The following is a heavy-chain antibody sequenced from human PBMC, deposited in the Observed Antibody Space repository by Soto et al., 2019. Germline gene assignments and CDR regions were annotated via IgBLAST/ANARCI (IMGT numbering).Heavy chain of an antibody. CDR3: ASTVVTPLDY. Sequence: SETLSLTCTVSGGSISSYYWSWIRQPPGKGLEWIGYIYYSGSTNYNPSLKSRVTISVDTSKNQFSLKLSSVTAADTAVYYCASTVVTPLDYWGQGTLVTVSS. D-gene: IGHD2-21*02. V-gene: IGHV4-59*01. J-gene: IGHJ4*02. CDR2: IYYSGST. CDR1: GGSISSYY.